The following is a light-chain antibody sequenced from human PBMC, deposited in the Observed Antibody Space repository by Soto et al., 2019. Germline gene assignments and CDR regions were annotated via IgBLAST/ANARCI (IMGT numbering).Light chain of an antibody. CDR3: AAWDDSLSAYV. J-gene: IGLJ1*01. CDR1: SSDVGGYNY. CDR2: AVT. V-gene: IGLV2-14*01. Sequence: QSVLTQPASVSGSPGQSITISCTGTSSDVGGYNYVSWYQQHPGKAPKLMIYAVTDRPSGVSSRFSGSKSGNTASLTISGLQAEDEADYYCAAWDDSLSAYVFGTGTKVTVL.